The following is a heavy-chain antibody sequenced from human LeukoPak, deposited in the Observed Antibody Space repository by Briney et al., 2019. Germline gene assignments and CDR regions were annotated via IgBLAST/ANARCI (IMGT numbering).Heavy chain of an antibody. V-gene: IGHV3-53*01. D-gene: IGHD3-22*01. CDR2: IYSGGST. CDR1: GFTVSSNY. CDR3: ARVPHYYDSSVWGDAFDI. J-gene: IGHJ3*02. Sequence: GGSLRLSCAASGFTVSSNYMSWVRQAPGKGLEWVSVIYSGGSTYYADSVKGRFTISRDNSKNTLYLQMNSLRAEDTAVYYCARVPHYYDSSVWGDAFDIWGQGTMVTVSS.